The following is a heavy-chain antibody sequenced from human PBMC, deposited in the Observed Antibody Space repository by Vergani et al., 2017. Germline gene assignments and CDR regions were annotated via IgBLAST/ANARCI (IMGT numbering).Heavy chain of an antibody. CDR1: GFTFSSYA. J-gene: IGHJ3*02. Sequence: EVQLVESGGGLVQPGGSLRLSCSASGFTFSSYAMHWVRQAPGKGLEYVSAISSNGGSTYYADSVKGRFTISRDNSKNTLYLQMSSLRAEDTAVYYCVKVRNFNYQGAFDIWGQGTMVTVSS. V-gene: IGHV3-64D*06. CDR3: VKVRNFNYQGAFDI. D-gene: IGHD1-7*01. CDR2: ISSNGGST.